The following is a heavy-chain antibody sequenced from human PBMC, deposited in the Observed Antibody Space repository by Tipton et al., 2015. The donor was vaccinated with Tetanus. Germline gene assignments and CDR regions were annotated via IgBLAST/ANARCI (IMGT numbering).Heavy chain of an antibody. V-gene: IGHV4-59*01. Sequence: TLSLTCTVSGGSISSYYWSWIRQPPGKGLEWIGYIYYSGSTNYNPSLKSRVTISVDTSKNQFSLKLSSVTAADTAVYYCARNPRRGATRFEVGYWGQGTLVAVSS. CDR1: GGSISSYY. CDR3: ARNPRRGATRFEVGY. CDR2: IYYSGST. D-gene: IGHD1-26*01. J-gene: IGHJ4*02.